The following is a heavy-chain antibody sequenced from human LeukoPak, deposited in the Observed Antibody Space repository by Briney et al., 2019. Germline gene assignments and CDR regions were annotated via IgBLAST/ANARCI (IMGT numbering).Heavy chain of an antibody. CDR2: ISYDGSNK. J-gene: IGHJ4*02. V-gene: IGHV3-30-3*01. D-gene: IGHD3-22*01. CDR1: GFTFSSYA. CDR3: ARDPTYYDSSGYYHY. Sequence: GGSLRLSCAASGFTFSSYAMHRVRQAPGKGLEWVAVISYDGSNKYYADSVKGRFTISRDNSKDTLYLQMNSLRAEDTAVYYCARDPTYYDSSGYYHYWGQGTLVTVSS.